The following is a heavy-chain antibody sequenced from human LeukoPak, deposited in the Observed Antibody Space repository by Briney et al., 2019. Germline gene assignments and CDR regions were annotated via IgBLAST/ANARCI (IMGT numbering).Heavy chain of an antibody. CDR1: GFTVSGTY. Sequence: GGSLRLSCAASGFTVSGTYMSWVRQAPGKGLEWVSVIYSGGKTYYADSVKGRFSISRDNAKNALYLQMNSLRAEDTAVFYCARELSGSISRHFDYWGQGTLVTVSS. CDR2: IYSGGKT. D-gene: IGHD2-15*01. V-gene: IGHV3-53*01. CDR3: ARELSGSISRHFDY. J-gene: IGHJ4*02.